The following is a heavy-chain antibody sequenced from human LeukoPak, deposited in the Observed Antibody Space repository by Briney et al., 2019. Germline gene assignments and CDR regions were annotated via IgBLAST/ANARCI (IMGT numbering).Heavy chain of an antibody. J-gene: IGHJ6*03. CDR1: GYTFTGYY. Sequence: ASVKVSCKASGYTFTGYYMHWVRQAPGQGLEWMGWINPNSGGTNYAQKFQGRVTMTRDTSISTAYMELSRLRSDDTAVYYCARGNRPDSYYYYYMDVWGKGTTVTVSS. D-gene: IGHD1/OR15-1a*01. V-gene: IGHV1-2*02. CDR3: ARGNRPDSYYYYYMDV. CDR2: INPNSGGT.